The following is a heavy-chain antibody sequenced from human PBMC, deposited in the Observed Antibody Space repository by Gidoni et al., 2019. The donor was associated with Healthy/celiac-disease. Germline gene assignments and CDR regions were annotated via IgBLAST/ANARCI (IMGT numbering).Heavy chain of an antibody. J-gene: IGHJ4*02. V-gene: IGHV3-21*01. CDR1: GFTFSSYS. D-gene: IGHD5-12*01. CDR3: ASLRGYDSLGYFDY. Sequence: EVPLVESGGGLVKPGGSLRLSCAASGFTFSSYSMNCVRQAPGKGLEWVSSISSSSSYIYYADSVKGRFTISRDNAKNSLYLQMNSLRAEDTAVYYCASLRGYDSLGYFDYWGQGTLVTVSS. CDR2: ISSSSSYI.